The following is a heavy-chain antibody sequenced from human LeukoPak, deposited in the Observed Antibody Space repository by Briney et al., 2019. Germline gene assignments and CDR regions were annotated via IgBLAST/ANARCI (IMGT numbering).Heavy chain of an antibody. J-gene: IGHJ4*02. Sequence: GASVKVSCKASGYTFTDYFLHWVRQAPGQGREWMGWIGPDSGATNYAQKFRGKVTMTRDTSINTAYMGGSSLSSDDTAVYYCARDIRPRVESFDYWGQGTLVTVSS. V-gene: IGHV1-2*02. CDR2: IGPDSGAT. D-gene: IGHD3-3*01. CDR3: ARDIRPRVESFDY. CDR1: GYTFTDYF.